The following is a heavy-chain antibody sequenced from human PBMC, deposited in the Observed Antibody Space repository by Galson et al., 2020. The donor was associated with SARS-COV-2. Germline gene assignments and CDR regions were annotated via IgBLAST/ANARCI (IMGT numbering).Heavy chain of an antibody. Sequence: GGSLRLSCAASGFTVSDSNINWVRQAPGKGLEWLSLISRGGNTYYADSVKGRFTISRHNSNNTVSLQMNSLRGEDSAVYYCARGTALVRYGLDVWGHGTTVTVSS. D-gene: IGHD5-18*01. V-gene: IGHV3-53*04. CDR2: ISRGGNT. CDR1: GFTVSDSN. J-gene: IGHJ6*02. CDR3: ARGTALVRYGLDV.